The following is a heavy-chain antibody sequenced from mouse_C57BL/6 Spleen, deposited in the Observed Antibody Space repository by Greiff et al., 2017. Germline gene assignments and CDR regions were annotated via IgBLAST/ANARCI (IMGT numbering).Heavy chain of an antibody. D-gene: IGHD2-3*01. CDR2: IDPETGGT. Sequence: VQGVESGAELVRPGASVTLSCKASGYTFTDYEMHWVKQTPVHGLEWIGAIDPETGGTAYNQKFKGKAILTADKSSSTAYMELRSLTSEDSAVYYCTDGYYGVFWGQGTLVTVSA. CDR3: TDGYYGVF. CDR1: GYTFTDYE. V-gene: IGHV1-15*01. J-gene: IGHJ3*01.